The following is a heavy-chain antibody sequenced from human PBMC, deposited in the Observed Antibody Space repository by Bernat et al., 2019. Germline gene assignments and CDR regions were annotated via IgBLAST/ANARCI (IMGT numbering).Heavy chain of an antibody. J-gene: IGHJ4*02. Sequence: QMQLVESGGGVVQPGRSLRLSCAASGFTFSSYAMHWVRQAPGKGLEWVAVISYDGSNKYYADSVKGRFTISRDNSKNTLYLQMNSLRAEDTAVYHCAREPAAGYPFDYWGQGTLVTVSS. D-gene: IGHD6-13*01. V-gene: IGHV3-30-3*01. CDR1: GFTFSSYA. CDR3: AREPAAGYPFDY. CDR2: ISYDGSNK.